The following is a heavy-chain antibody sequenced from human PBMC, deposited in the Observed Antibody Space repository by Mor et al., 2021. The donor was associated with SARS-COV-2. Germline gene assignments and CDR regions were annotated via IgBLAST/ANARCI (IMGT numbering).Heavy chain of an antibody. V-gene: IGHV4-4*02. Sequence: GKGLEWIGEIYHSGSTNYNPFLKSRVTISVDKSKNQFSLKLSSVTAADTAVYYCARGPILYYYYGMDVWGQGT. CDR2: IYHSGST. J-gene: IGHJ6*02. CDR3: ARGPILYYYYGMDV.